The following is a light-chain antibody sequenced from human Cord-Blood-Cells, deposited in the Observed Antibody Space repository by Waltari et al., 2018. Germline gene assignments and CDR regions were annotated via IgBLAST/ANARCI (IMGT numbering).Light chain of an antibody. Sequence: QSALTQPASVSGSPGQSLTISCTGTSSDVGGYNYVSWYQQHPGKAPKLMIYDVSKRPSGVSNRFSGSKSGNTASLTISGLQAEDEADYYCSSYTSSSTEVFGTGTKVTVL. CDR3: SSYTSSSTEV. V-gene: IGLV2-14*01. CDR1: SSDVGGYNY. CDR2: DVS. J-gene: IGLJ1*01.